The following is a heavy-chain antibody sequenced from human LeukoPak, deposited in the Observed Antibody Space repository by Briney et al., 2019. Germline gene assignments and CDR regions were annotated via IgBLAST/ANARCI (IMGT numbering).Heavy chain of an antibody. D-gene: IGHD1-26*01. J-gene: IGHJ4*02. Sequence: SETLSLTCAVYGGSFSGYYWSWIRQPPGKGLEWIGEINHSGNTNYNPSLKSRVTISVDTSKNQFSLKLSSVTAADTAVYYCARHRSGSYLFDYWGQGTLVTVSS. V-gene: IGHV4-34*01. CDR1: GGSFSGYY. CDR3: ARHRSGSYLFDY. CDR2: INHSGNT.